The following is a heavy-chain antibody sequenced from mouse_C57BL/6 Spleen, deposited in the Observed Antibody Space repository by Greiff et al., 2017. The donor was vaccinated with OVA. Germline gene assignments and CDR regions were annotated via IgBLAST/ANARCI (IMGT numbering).Heavy chain of an antibody. Sequence: EVQRVESGGGLVKPGGSLKLSCAASGFTFSSYAMSWVRQTPEKRLEWVATISDGGSYTYYPDNVKGRFTISRDNAKNNLYLQMSHLKSEDTAMYYCASKKFAYWGQGTLVTVSA. J-gene: IGHJ3*01. CDR2: ISDGGSYT. CDR3: ASKKFAY. CDR1: GFTFSSYA. V-gene: IGHV5-4*01.